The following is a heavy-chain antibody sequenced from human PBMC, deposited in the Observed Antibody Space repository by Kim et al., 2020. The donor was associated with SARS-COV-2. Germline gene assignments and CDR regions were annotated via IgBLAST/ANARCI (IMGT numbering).Heavy chain of an antibody. J-gene: IGHJ4*02. D-gene: IGHD2-15*01. V-gene: IGHV5-10-1*01. CDR1: GYSFTSYW. CDR2: IDPSDSYT. Sequence: GESLKISCKGSGYSFTSYWISWVRQMPGKGLEWMGRIDPSDSYTNYSPSFQGHVTISADKSISTAYLQWSSLKASDTAMYYCVIGTLGYCSGGSCYRPPGEYWGQGTLVTVSS. CDR3: VIGTLGYCSGGSCYRPPGEY.